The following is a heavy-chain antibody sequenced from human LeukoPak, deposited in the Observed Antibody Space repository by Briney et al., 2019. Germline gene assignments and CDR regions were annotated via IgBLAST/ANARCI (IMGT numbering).Heavy chain of an antibody. CDR3: ASNKLRYFDWLERGVFDY. D-gene: IGHD3-9*01. J-gene: IGHJ4*02. CDR2: IKQDGSEK. CDR1: GFSFSSYW. Sequence: GGSLRLSCAASGFSFSSYWMGWVRQAPGKGLEWVANIKQDGSEKYYMDSVKGRFTISRDNAKNSLYLQMNSLRAEDTAVYYCASNKLRYFDWLERGVFDYWGQGTLVTVSS. V-gene: IGHV3-7*01.